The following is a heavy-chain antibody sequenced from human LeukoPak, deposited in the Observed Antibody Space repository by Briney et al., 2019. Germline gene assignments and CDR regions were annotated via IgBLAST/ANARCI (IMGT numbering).Heavy chain of an antibody. CDR2: MNPNSGNT. Sequence: ASVKVSCKASGYTFTSYDINWVRQATGQGLEWMGWMNPNSGNTGYAQKFQGRVTMTRNTSISTAYMELSSLRSEDTAVYYCAREGRGLRYFDWLTNWGQGTLVTVSS. J-gene: IGHJ4*02. D-gene: IGHD3-9*01. CDR3: AREGRGLRYFDWLTN. CDR1: GYTFTSYD. V-gene: IGHV1-8*01.